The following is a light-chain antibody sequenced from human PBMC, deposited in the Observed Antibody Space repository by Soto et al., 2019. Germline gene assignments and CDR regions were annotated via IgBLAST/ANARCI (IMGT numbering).Light chain of an antibody. V-gene: IGKV3-20*01. CDR1: QSVSSSF. J-gene: IGKJ4*01. CDR2: GAS. Sequence: EIVLTQSPGTLSLSPGETAALSCRASQSVSSSFLAWYQQKPGQAPRLLIYGASSRATGIPDRFSGSGSGTDFILTISRLEPEDFAVYYCQQYDTSPPTFGGGTKMEIK. CDR3: QQYDTSPPT.